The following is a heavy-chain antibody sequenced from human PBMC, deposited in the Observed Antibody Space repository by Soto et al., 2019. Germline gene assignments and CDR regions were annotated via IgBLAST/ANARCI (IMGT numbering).Heavy chain of an antibody. J-gene: IGHJ4*02. D-gene: IGHD3-10*01. Sequence: XTLSLPCTVSGGSLSGYFWNWIRQPPGKGLEWIGYMSYTGNTNYNPSLKSRVSISVDTSKNQFSLNLNSLTAADTAVYYCARADTTIVPLDQWGQGTLGTVSS. CDR2: MSYTGNT. V-gene: IGHV4-59*01. CDR3: ARADTTIVPLDQ. CDR1: GGSLSGYF.